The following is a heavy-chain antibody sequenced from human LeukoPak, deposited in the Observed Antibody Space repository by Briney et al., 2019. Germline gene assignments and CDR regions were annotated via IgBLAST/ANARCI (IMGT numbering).Heavy chain of an antibody. CDR3: AKVAMNYGSGSCCFDY. CDR1: GFTFSSYA. J-gene: IGHJ4*02. Sequence: GGSLRLSCAASGFTFSSYAMSWVRQAPGKGLEWVSAISGSGGSTYYADSVKGRFTISRDNSKNTLYLQMNSLRAEDTAVYYCAKVAMNYGSGSCCFDYWGQGTLVTVSS. V-gene: IGHV3-23*01. CDR2: ISGSGGST. D-gene: IGHD3-10*01.